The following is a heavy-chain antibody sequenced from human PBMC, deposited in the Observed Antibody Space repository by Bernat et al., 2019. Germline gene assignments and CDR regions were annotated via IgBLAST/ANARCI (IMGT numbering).Heavy chain of an antibody. V-gene: IGHV3-33*01. CDR1: GFNFSNYG. D-gene: IGHD2-2*01. CDR3: ARPPDQFLSPYYFNY. Sequence: QVQLVESGGGVVQPGRSLRLSCAASGFNFSNYGMHWVRQAPGKGLEWVAVIWFDGTNIYYADSVKGRFTISRDNSNNMMYLQMNSLSAGDTAVYYCARPPDQFLSPYYFNYWGQGTLVTVSS. J-gene: IGHJ4*02. CDR2: IWFDGTNI.